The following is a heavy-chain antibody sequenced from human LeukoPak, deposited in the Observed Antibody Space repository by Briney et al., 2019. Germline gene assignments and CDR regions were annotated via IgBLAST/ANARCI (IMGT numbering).Heavy chain of an antibody. Sequence: ASVTVSCKASGGTFSSYAISWVRQAPGQGLEWMGGIIPIFGTANYAQKFQGRVTITADKSTSTAYMELSSLRSEDTAVYYCARVPLVPPRGYFDYWGQGTLVTVSS. CDR1: GGTFSSYA. J-gene: IGHJ4*02. CDR2: IIPIFGTA. D-gene: IGHD6-6*01. CDR3: ARVPLVPPRGYFDY. V-gene: IGHV1-69*06.